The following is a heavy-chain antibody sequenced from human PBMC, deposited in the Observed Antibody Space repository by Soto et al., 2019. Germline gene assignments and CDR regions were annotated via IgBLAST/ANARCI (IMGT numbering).Heavy chain of an antibody. V-gene: IGHV4-34*01. CDR1: GGSFSGYY. CDR2: INHSGST. CDR3: ARVLGFYNWNYAGGDDP. Sequence: SETLSLTCAVYGGSFSGYYWIWIRQPPGKGLEWIGEINHSGSTNYNPSLKSRVTISVDTSKNQFSLKLSSVTAADTAVYYCARVLGFYNWNYAGGDDPWGQGTLVTVSS. D-gene: IGHD1-7*01. J-gene: IGHJ5*02.